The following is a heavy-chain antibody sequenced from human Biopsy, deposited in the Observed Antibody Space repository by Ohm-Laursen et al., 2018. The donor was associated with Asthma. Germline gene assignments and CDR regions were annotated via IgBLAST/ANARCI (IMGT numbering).Heavy chain of an antibody. Sequence: GASVKVSCKTSGYTFNSAGITWVRQAPGQGLEWMGGISVYNGNTKVAQKLQDRVTMITDTSKSTAYMELRSLRSDDTAVYFCARAVDYSHYYGIDVWGQGTTVTVS. CDR1: GYTFNSAG. D-gene: IGHD3-10*01. J-gene: IGHJ6*02. CDR3: ARAVDYSHYYGIDV. V-gene: IGHV1-18*01. CDR2: ISVYNGNT.